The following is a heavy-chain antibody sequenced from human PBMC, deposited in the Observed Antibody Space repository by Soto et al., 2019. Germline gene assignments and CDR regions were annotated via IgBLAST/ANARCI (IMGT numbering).Heavy chain of an antibody. CDR2: ISAYNGNT. V-gene: IGHV1-18*01. CDR1: GYTFTSYG. D-gene: IGHD3-10*01. J-gene: IGHJ6*02. Sequence: QVQLVQSGAEVKKPGASVKVSCKASGYTFTSYGISWVRQAPGQGLEWMGWISAYNGNTNYAQKLQGRVTMTTDTSTGTAYMELRSLRSEDTAVYYCARDGKRTYGSGDYGMDVWGQGTTVTVSS. CDR3: ARDGKRTYGSGDYGMDV.